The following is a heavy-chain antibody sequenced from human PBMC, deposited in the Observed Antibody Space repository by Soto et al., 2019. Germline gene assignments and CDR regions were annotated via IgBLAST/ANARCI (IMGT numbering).Heavy chain of an antibody. V-gene: IGHV4-39*07. Sequence: SETLSLTCDVSGGPVGYTSFCWGWLRQSPGKGLEWIGSVHHSVTTYYNPSLKGRVTISMDTSKNQFSLRLTSVTAADTAVYYCARAMTTVTTFDYWGQGTLVTVSS. CDR3: ARAMTTVTTFDY. CDR1: GGPVGYTSFC. CDR2: VHHSVTT. J-gene: IGHJ4*02. D-gene: IGHD4-17*01.